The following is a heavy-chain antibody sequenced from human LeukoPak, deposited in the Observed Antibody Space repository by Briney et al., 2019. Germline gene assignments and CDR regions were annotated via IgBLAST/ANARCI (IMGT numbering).Heavy chain of an antibody. D-gene: IGHD3-22*01. CDR3: ASSTYYYDSSGLPS. CDR1: GGSISSYY. CDR2: IYTSGST. J-gene: IGHJ5*02. V-gene: IGHV4-4*07. Sequence: SETLSLTCTVSGGSISSYYWSWIRQPAGKGLEWIGRIYTSGSTNYNPSLKSRVTMSVDTSKNQFSLKLSSVTAADTAVYYCASSTYYYDSSGLPSWGQGTRVTVSS.